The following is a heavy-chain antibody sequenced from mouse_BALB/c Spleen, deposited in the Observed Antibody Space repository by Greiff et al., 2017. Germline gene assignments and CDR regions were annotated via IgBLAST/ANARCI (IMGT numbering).Heavy chain of an antibody. CDR3: ARGNWFDY. CDR2: IDPANCNT. J-gene: IGHJ2*01. CDR1: GFNIKDTY. Sequence: EVQLQQSGAELVKPGASVKLSRTASGFNIKDTYMHWVKQRPEQGLEWIGRIDPANCNTKYDPKFQGKATITADTSSNTAYLQLSSLTSEGTAVYYCARGNWFDYGGQGTTRTVSS. D-gene: IGHD4-1*01. V-gene: IGHV14-3*02.